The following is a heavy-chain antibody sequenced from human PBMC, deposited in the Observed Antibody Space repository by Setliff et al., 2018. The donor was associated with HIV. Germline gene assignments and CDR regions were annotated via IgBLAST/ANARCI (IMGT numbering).Heavy chain of an antibody. J-gene: IGHJ4*02. CDR2: IRNKDYGETT. CDR3: GVGAFEGHSYGWVERYFDY. Sequence: GGSLRLSCTTSGFNFGDYGMSWVRQAPGKGLEWVSFIRNKDYGETTEYAASVKGRFTISRDDSNSIAYLQMSSLTTEDTAVYYCGVGAFEGHSYGWVERYFDYWGQGTVVTVSS. CDR1: GFNFGDYG. D-gene: IGHD5-18*01. V-gene: IGHV3-49*04.